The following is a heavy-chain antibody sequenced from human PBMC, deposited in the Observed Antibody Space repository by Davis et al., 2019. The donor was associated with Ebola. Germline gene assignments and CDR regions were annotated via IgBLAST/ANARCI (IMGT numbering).Heavy chain of an antibody. V-gene: IGHV1-3*01. CDR3: ARDRGYSSSWYFDY. D-gene: IGHD6-13*01. Sequence: AASVKVSCKASGYIFTSYAIHWVRQAPGQRLEWMGWINAGNGDTKYSQKFRGRVTITRDTSASTSYMELSSLRSEDTAVYYCARDRGYSSSWYFDYWGQGTLVTVSS. J-gene: IGHJ4*02. CDR1: GYIFTSYA. CDR2: INAGNGDT.